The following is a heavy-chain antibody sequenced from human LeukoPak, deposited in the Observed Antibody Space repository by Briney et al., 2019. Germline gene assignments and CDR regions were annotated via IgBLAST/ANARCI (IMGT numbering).Heavy chain of an antibody. V-gene: IGHV3-15*07. CDR2: IRSKTDGETR. Sequence: GGSLRLSCAASGFTFPNAWMNWVRQAPGKGLECVGRIRSKTDGETRDYAAPVKGRFAISRDDSKNILYLQMSSLKTEDTGVYYCATKVMVVNGDGSDPTAVDYWGQGTLVTVAS. D-gene: IGHD2-15*01. CDR3: ATKVMVVNGDGSDPTAVDY. CDR1: GFTFPNAW. J-gene: IGHJ4*02.